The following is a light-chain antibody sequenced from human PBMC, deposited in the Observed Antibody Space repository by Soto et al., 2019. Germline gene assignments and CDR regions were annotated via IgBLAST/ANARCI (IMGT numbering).Light chain of an antibody. Sequence: DIQMTPSPSSLSASVGARVTITCRASQGMSGYLNWYQQKPGKAPKLLIYATSTLQSGVPSRFSGSGSGTDFTLTISSLQPEEFATYLCQQNYLTPYTYGQGNTLEI. CDR3: QQNYLTPYT. J-gene: IGKJ2*01. V-gene: IGKV1-39*01. CDR1: QGMSGY. CDR2: ATS.